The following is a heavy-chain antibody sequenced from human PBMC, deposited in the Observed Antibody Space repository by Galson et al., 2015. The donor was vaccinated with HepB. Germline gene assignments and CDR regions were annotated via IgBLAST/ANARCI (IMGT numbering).Heavy chain of an antibody. CDR1: GSTFTSYY. Sequence: SVTVSCKASGSTFTSYYMHWVRQAPGQGLEWMGIINPSGGSTSYAQKFQGRVTMTRDTSTSTVYMELSSLRSEDTAVYYCARGGQWLVPGFDYWGQGTLVTVSS. D-gene: IGHD6-19*01. J-gene: IGHJ4*02. V-gene: IGHV1-46*03. CDR3: ARGGQWLVPGFDY. CDR2: INPSGGST.